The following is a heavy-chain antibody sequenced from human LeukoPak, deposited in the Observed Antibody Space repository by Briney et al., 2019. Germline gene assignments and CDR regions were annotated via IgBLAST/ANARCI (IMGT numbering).Heavy chain of an antibody. V-gene: IGHV3-53*05. CDR1: GFTVSSNY. D-gene: IGHD4-11*01. J-gene: IGHJ5*02. CDR3: AKGEAVTTQFDP. CDR2: IYTGGST. Sequence: GGSLRLSCAASGFTVSSNYMRWVRQAPGKGLGWVSVIYTGGSTYYADSVKGRFTISRDNSKNTLYLQMNSLRAEDTAVYYCAKGEAVTTQFDPWGQGTLVTVSS.